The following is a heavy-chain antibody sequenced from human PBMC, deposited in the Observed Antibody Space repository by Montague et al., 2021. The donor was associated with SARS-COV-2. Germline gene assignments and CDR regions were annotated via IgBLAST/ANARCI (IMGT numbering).Heavy chain of an antibody. Sequence: SLRLSCAASGFTFSRYAMSLFRQAPGKGLEWVSVIYSGSSSTWYSDSVKGRFTISRDNPKNTLYLHMNSLRVDDTAVYYCAKGFQPYSYESSGFYTFDYWGQGTLVTVSS. CDR1: GFTFSRYA. CDR3: AKGFQPYSYESSGFYTFDY. CDR2: IYSGSSST. J-gene: IGHJ4*02. D-gene: IGHD3-22*01. V-gene: IGHV3-23*03.